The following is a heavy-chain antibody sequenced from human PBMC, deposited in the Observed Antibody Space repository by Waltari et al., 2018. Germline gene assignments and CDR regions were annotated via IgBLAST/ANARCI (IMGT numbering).Heavy chain of an antibody. Sequence: QVQLVQSGAEVKQPGASVKVSCKVSGYTLTDLCMHWVRQAPGKVLGWMGGFDPEDGETIYAQKFQGRVTMTEDTSTDTAYMELSSLRSEDTAVYYCATGIAAAGPLDYWGQGTLVTVSS. CDR2: FDPEDGET. CDR1: GYTLTDLC. J-gene: IGHJ4*02. V-gene: IGHV1-24*01. D-gene: IGHD6-13*01. CDR3: ATGIAAAGPLDY.